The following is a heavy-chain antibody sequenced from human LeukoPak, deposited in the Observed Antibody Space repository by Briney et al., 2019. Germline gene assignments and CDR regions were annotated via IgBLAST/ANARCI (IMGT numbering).Heavy chain of an antibody. J-gene: IGHJ4*02. CDR2: ISWNSGSI. V-gene: IGHV3-9*01. Sequence: GGSLRLSCAASGFTFDDYAMHWVRQAPGKGLEWVSGISWNSGSIGYADSVKGRFTIPRDNAKSSLFLQMNSLRPEDTALYYCAKTTLYYGRPFDYWGQGTLVTVSS. CDR3: AKTTLYYGRPFDY. D-gene: IGHD2-21*01. CDR1: GFTFDDYA.